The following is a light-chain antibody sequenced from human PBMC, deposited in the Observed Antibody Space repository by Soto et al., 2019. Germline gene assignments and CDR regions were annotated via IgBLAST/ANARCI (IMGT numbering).Light chain of an antibody. Sequence: QSALTQPASVSGSPGQSITISCTGSSSDLGVYNYVSWYQQHPGKAPKLMIYEVSNRPSGVPSRFSGSKSGNTASLTISGLQAEDEADYYCSSYSSSNTLPFGSGTKVTVL. V-gene: IGLV2-14*01. CDR1: SSDLGVYNY. J-gene: IGLJ1*01. CDR3: SSYSSSNTLP. CDR2: EVS.